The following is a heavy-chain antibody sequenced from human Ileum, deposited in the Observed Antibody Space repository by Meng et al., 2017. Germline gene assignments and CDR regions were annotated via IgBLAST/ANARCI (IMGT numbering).Heavy chain of an antibody. CDR3: ARGGYHPDY. Sequence: SCAVSGLTFSSSWMTWVRQAPGKGLEWVANIKQDASEKNYVDSVKGRFTISRDNAENSLYLQMNSLRVEDTAVYYCARGGYHPDYWGQGTLVTVSS. CDR1: GLTFSSSW. CDR2: IKQDASEK. D-gene: IGHD5-12*01. J-gene: IGHJ4*02. V-gene: IGHV3-7*01.